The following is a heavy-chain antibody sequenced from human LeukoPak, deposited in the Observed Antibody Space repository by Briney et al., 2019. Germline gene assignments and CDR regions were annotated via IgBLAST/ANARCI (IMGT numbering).Heavy chain of an antibody. CDR3: ARDSNYGMDV. V-gene: IGHV3-74*01. Sequence: GGSLRLSCAASGFTFSSYWMHWVRQPSGKGLVWVSRINRGGSGTSYVDSVKGRFTISRDNAKNTVYLQMNSLRAEDTAVYYCARDSNYGMDVWGQGTTVTVSS. CDR2: INRGGSGT. J-gene: IGHJ6*02. CDR1: GFTFSSYW.